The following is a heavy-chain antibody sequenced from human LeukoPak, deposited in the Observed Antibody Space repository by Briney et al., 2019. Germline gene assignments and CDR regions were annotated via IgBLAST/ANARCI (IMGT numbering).Heavy chain of an antibody. J-gene: IGHJ4*02. CDR2: IRSDGSNK. V-gene: IGHV3-30*02. Sequence: GGSLRLSCAGSGFSFSSYGMHWVRQAPGKGLEWMAFIRSDGSNKYYADSVKGRFTISRDNSKNTLYLQMNSLRAEDSAVYYCAKELYHHGLFDWLFDYWGQGTLVTVSS. CDR3: AKELYHHGLFDWLFDY. D-gene: IGHD3-9*01. CDR1: GFSFSSYG.